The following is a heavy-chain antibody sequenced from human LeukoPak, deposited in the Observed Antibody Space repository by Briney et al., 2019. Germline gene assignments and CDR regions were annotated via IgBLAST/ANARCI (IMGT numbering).Heavy chain of an antibody. V-gene: IGHV1-2*02. CDR3: ARDLFWEYGDYLRTRYNWFDP. J-gene: IGHJ5*02. CDR1: GYTFTGYY. D-gene: IGHD4-17*01. CDR2: INPNSGGT. Sequence: ASVKVSCKASGYTFTGYYMHWVRQAPGQGLEWMGWINPNSGGTNYAQKFQGRVTMTRDTSISTAYMELSRLRSDDTAVYYCARDLFWEYGDYLRTRYNWFDPWGQGTLVTVSS.